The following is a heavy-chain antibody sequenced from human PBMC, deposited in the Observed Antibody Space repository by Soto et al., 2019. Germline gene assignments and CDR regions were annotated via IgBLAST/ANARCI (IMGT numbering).Heavy chain of an antibody. J-gene: IGHJ4*02. D-gene: IGHD6-13*01. Sequence: SETLSLTCAVYGGSFSGYYWSWIRQPPGKGLEWIGEINHSGSTNYNPSLKSRVTISVDTSKNQFSLKLSSVTAADTAVYYCARGLGIAAAAPRGPFDYWGQGTLVTVSS. CDR3: ARGLGIAAAAPRGPFDY. CDR2: INHSGST. V-gene: IGHV4-34*01. CDR1: GGSFSGYY.